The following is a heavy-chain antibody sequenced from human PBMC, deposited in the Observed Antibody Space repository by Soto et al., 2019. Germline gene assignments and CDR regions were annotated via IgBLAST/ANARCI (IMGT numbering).Heavy chain of an antibody. CDR3: AHSLFQRGGWALRWFDP. J-gene: IGHJ5*02. V-gene: IGHV2-5*02. CDR2: IYWDDDK. D-gene: IGHD6-19*01. CDR1: GFSLSTSGVG. Sequence: SGPTLVNPTQTLTLTCTFSGFSLSTSGVGVGWIRQPPGKALEWLALIYWDDDKRYSPSLKSRLTIPKDTSKNKVVLTMTNMEPVDTATYYCAHSLFQRGGWALRWFDPWGQGTLVTVSS.